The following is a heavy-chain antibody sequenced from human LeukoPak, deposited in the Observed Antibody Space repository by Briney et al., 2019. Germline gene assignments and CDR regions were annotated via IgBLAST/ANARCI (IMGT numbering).Heavy chain of an antibody. CDR3: ARDPYSYGYHDAFDI. D-gene: IGHD5-18*01. Sequence: PSETLSLTCTVSGGSISSSSYYWGWIRQPPGKGLEWIGSIYYSGSTYYNPSLKSRVTISVDTSKNQFSLKLSSVTAADTAVYYCARDPYSYGYHDAFDIWGQGTMVTVSS. J-gene: IGHJ3*02. V-gene: IGHV4-39*07. CDR2: IYYSGST. CDR1: GGSISSSSYY.